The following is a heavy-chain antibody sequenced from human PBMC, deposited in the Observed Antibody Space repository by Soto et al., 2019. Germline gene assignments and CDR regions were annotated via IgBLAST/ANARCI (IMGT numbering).Heavy chain of an antibody. V-gene: IGHV3-23*01. CDR3: AKVGSDSSGYYLDY. D-gene: IGHD3-22*01. CDR1: GFTFSSYA. CDR2: ISGSGGST. Sequence: EVQLLESGGGLVQPGGSLRLSCAASGFTFSSYAMSWVRQAPGKGLEWVSAISGSGGSTYYADSVKGRFIISRDNSKNTLYLQMNSLRAEDTAVYYCAKVGSDSSGYYLDYWGQGTLVTVSS. J-gene: IGHJ4*02.